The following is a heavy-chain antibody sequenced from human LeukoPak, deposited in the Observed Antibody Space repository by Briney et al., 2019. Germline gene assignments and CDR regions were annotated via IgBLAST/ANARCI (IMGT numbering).Heavy chain of an antibody. D-gene: IGHD2-15*01. Sequence: GGSLRLSCAASGFTFSSYAMSWVRQAPGKGLEGVSAISGSGGSTYYADSVKGRFTISRDNSKNTLYLQMNSLRAEDTAVYYCAKDPFHCSGGSCFRWFDLWGQGTLVTVSS. CDR2: ISGSGGST. CDR3: AKDPFHCSGGSCFRWFDL. V-gene: IGHV3-23*01. J-gene: IGHJ5*02. CDR1: GFTFSSYA.